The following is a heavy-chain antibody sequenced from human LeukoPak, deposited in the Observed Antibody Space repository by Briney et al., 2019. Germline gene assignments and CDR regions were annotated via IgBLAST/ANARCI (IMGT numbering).Heavy chain of an antibody. CDR3: ASAQKMDV. Sequence: PSETLSLPCSVLGGPINNYYWSGIRQPAGKGLEWIGRISPSGSTNYNPSLKSRVTMSVDTSKNQFSLKLSSVTAADTAVYYCASAQKMDVWGQGTTVTVS. CDR1: GGPINNYY. J-gene: IGHJ6*02. V-gene: IGHV4-4*07. CDR2: ISPSGST.